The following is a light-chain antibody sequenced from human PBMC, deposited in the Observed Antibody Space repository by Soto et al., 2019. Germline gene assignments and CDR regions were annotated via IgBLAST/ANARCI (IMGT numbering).Light chain of an antibody. J-gene: IGKJ2*01. CDR2: GAS. Sequence: EIVLTQSPGTLSLSPGERATLSCRASQSVSSSYLAWYQHKPGQAPRLLIYGASSRATGIPDRFSGSGSGTHFTLTISRLEPEDFAVYYCQQYGSSPHTVGQGTKLEIK. CDR1: QSVSSSY. V-gene: IGKV3-20*01. CDR3: QQYGSSPHT.